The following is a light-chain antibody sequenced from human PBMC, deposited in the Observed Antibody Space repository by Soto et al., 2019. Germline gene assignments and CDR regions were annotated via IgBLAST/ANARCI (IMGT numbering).Light chain of an antibody. CDR3: QQYSNWPPVLT. V-gene: IGKV3-15*01. CDR1: QSVSSD. J-gene: IGKJ4*01. Sequence: EIVMTQSPATLSVSPGDRAARSCRASQSVSSDLAWYQQKPGQAPRLLIFGASTRATDIPDRFSGSGYGTEFTLTISSLQSEDFAVYFCQQYSNWPPVLTFGGGTKVDIK. CDR2: GAS.